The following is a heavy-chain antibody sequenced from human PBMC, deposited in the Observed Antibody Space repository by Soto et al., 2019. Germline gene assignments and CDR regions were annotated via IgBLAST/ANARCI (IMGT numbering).Heavy chain of an antibody. CDR2: INPSGGST. V-gene: IGHV1-46*03. J-gene: IGHJ6*03. CDR1: GYTFTSYY. D-gene: IGHD3-3*01. CDR3: ARGNAYDFWSGYYISFRGYYYMDV. Sequence: VASVKVSCKASGYTFTSYYMHWVRQAPGQGLEWMGIINPSGGSTSYAQKFQGRVTMTRDTSTSTVYMELSSLRSEDTAVYYCARGNAYDFWSGYYISFRGYYYMDVWGKGTTVTVSS.